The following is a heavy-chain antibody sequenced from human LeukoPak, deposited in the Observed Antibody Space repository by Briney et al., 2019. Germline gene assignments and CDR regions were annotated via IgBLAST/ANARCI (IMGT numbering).Heavy chain of an antibody. CDR1: GGSVSSGSYY. D-gene: IGHD6-6*01. J-gene: IGHJ5*02. V-gene: IGHV4-61*01. CDR3: AKNTSSSPWFDP. Sequence: SETLSLTCTVSGGSVSSGSYYWSWIRQPPGKGLEWIGNVYYIGTTSYNSSLKSRVTISVDTSKNQFSLELTSMTAADTAVYYCAKNTSSSPWFDPWAQGTLVTVSS. CDR2: VYYIGTT.